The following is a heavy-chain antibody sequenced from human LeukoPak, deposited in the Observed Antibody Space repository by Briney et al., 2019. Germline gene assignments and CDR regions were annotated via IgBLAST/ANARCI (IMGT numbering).Heavy chain of an antibody. CDR1: GFTFSNAW. V-gene: IGHV3-15*01. CDR3: TTEPPILYEWYFDY. J-gene: IGHJ4*02. D-gene: IGHD2-2*02. CDR2: IKSKTAGGTT. Sequence: GGSLRLSCAASGFTFSNAWVSWVRQARGKGLEWVGRIKSKTAGGTTDYAAPVKGRFTISRDDSQNTLYLQINSLKSEDTAVYYCTTEPPILYEWYFDYWGQGTLVTVSS.